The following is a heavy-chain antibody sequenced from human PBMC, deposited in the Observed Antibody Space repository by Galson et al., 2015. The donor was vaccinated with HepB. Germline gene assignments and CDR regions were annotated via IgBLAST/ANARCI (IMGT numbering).Heavy chain of an antibody. Sequence: SLRLSCAVSGITVRGNYMTWVRQAPGKGLEWVSLIYSGGNTYYADSVKGRFTISRDYSKNTLFLQMNSLKTEDTAVYYCTTWAECVGDCAIDYWGQGTLVTVSS. CDR2: IYSGGNT. CDR3: TTWAECVGDCAIDY. V-gene: IGHV3-53*01. CDR1: GITVRGNY. J-gene: IGHJ4*02. D-gene: IGHD2-21*02.